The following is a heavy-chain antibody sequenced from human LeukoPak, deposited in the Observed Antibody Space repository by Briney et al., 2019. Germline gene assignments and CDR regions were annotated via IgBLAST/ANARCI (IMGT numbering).Heavy chain of an antibody. V-gene: IGHV3-11*06. Sequence: GGSLRLSCAASGFTFSDYYMSWVRQAPGKGLEWVSYISSSSSYTNYADSVKGRFTISRDKAKNSLYLQMNSLRAEDTAVYYCARDLSPIAEGYYYYVMDVWGQGTTVTVSS. CDR2: ISSSSSYT. D-gene: IGHD6-13*01. J-gene: IGHJ6*02. CDR1: GFTFSDYY. CDR3: ARDLSPIAEGYYYYVMDV.